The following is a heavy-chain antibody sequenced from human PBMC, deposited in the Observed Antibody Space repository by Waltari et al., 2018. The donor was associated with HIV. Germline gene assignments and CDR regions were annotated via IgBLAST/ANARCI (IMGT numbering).Heavy chain of an antibody. CDR2: ISYTGRA. CDR3: ARHALRVGAAYWNFDL. CDR1: GGSVSSSSYF. J-gene: IGHJ2*01. Sequence: QLQLQESGPGLVKPSETLSLTCTVSGGSVSSSSYFWGWIRQPPGKGLEWGGRISYTGRAYYNPSRKSRVTISVDTSKNQFSLKVTSGTAADTAVYYCARHALRVGAAYWNFDLWGRGTLVTVSS. V-gene: IGHV4-39*01. D-gene: IGHD1-26*01.